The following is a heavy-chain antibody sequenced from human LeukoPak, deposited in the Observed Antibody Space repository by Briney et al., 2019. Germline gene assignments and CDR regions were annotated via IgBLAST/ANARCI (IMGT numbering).Heavy chain of an antibody. J-gene: IGHJ4*02. CDR3: ARAARIGSSGHYVQDFDY. Sequence: PSETLSLTCTVSGGSISSYYWSWIRQPPGKGLEWIGYIYYSGSTNYNPSLTSRVTISVDTSKNQFSLKLSSVTAADTAVYYCARAARIGSSGHYVQDFDYWGQGTLVTVSS. V-gene: IGHV4-59*01. CDR2: IYYSGST. D-gene: IGHD3-22*01. CDR1: GGSISSYY.